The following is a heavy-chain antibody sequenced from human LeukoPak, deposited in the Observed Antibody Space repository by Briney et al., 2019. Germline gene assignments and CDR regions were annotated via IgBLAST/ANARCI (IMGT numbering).Heavy chain of an antibody. V-gene: IGHV4-39*01. J-gene: IGHJ5*02. D-gene: IGHD6-13*01. CDR3: ARLHSSSWYYGWFDP. CDR2: IYYSGST. CDR1: GGSISSSSYY. Sequence: SETLSLTCTVSGGSISSSSYYWGWIRQPPGKGLEWIGSIYYSGSTYYNPSLKSRVTISVDTSKNQFSLKLSSVTAADTAVYYCARLHSSSWYYGWFDPWGQGTLVTVSS.